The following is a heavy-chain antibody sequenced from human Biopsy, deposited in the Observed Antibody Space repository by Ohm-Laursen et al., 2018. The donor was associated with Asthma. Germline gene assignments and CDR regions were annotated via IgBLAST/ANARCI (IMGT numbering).Heavy chain of an antibody. D-gene: IGHD6-19*01. Sequence: SLRLSCSASGFDFSDYTMNWVSQAPGKGLEWVSSISSLSRYKYYSDSLRGRVTISRDNAKSSLHLQMSSLRAEDTAVYYCAKEGVAGTHIEDWGQGTLVTVSS. V-gene: IGHV3-21*01. CDR2: ISSLSRYK. J-gene: IGHJ4*02. CDR3: AKEGVAGTHIED. CDR1: GFDFSDYT.